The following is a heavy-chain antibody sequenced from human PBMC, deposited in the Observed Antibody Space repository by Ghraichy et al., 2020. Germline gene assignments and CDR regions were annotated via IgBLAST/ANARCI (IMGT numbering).Heavy chain of an antibody. V-gene: IGHV1-2*06. CDR2: VNPNSGDT. D-gene: IGHD6-25*01. CDR3: ARDFQRGDFDY. CDR1: GYSFRSHF. Sequence: ASVKVSCKASGYSFRSHFFHWVRQAPGQGLRWMGRVNPNSGDTDYAQEFQGRVTMTRDTSISTAYMGLSRLTSEDTAVYYCARDFQRGDFDYWGQGTLVTVSS. J-gene: IGHJ4*02.